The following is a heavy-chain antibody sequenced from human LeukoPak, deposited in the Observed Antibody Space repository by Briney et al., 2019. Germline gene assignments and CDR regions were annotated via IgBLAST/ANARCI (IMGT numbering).Heavy chain of an antibody. V-gene: IGHV3-74*01. CDR2: INSDGSST. Sequence: GGSLRLSCAASGFTFSNNWMYWVRQAPGKGLVWVSRINSDGSSTSYADSVKGRFTISRDNAKNTLYLQMDSLRAEDTAVYYCARVSSGSYFGYYYYYMDVWGKGTTVTVSS. CDR1: GFTFSNNW. CDR3: ARVSSGSYFGYYYYYMDV. D-gene: IGHD1-26*01. J-gene: IGHJ6*03.